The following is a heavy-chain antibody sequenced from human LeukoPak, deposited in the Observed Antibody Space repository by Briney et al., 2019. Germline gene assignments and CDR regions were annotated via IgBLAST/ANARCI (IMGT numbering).Heavy chain of an antibody. J-gene: IGHJ4*02. CDR2: ISWNSGTI. CDR1: GFTFDDFG. V-gene: IGHV3-9*01. Sequence: GRSLRLSCAASGFTFDDFGMHWVRQGPGKGLEWVSGISWNSGTIGYADSVKGRFTISRDNAKNSLYLQMKSLRAEDTAVYYCARDLSYGAYYFDYWGQGTLVTVSS. CDR3: ARDLSYGAYYFDY. D-gene: IGHD4-17*01.